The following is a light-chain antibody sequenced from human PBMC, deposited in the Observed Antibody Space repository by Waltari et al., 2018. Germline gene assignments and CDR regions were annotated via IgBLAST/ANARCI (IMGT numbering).Light chain of an antibody. V-gene: IGKV3-20*01. J-gene: IGKJ1*01. CDR3: QHYVRLPVT. CDR2: GAS. CDR1: QSIGRS. Sequence: EIMLTQSPGTLSLSPGERATLSCRTSQSIGRSLAWYQQKPGQAPRLLIYGASSRATDIPDRFSGSGSGTDFSLTINRLEPEDSALYYCQHYVRLPVTFGQGTNVEIK.